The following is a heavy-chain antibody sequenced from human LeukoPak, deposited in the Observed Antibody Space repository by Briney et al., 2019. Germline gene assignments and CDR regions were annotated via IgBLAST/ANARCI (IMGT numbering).Heavy chain of an antibody. V-gene: IGHV1-24*01. CDR2: FDPEDGET. CDR1: GYTLTELS. J-gene: IGHJ3*02. CDR3: ATGLGYCSSTSCFDAFDI. Sequence: ASVKVFCKVSGYTLTELSMHWVRQAPGKGLEWMGGFDPEDGETIYAQKFQGRVTMTEDTSTDTAYMELSSLRSEDTAVYYCATGLGYCSSTSCFDAFDIWGQGTMVTVSS. D-gene: IGHD2-2*01.